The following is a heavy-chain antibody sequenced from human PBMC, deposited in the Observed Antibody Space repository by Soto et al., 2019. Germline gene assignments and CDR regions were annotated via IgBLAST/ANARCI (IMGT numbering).Heavy chain of an antibody. V-gene: IGHV4-31*03. D-gene: IGHD2-21*02. CDR3: ARGAGGNFYFDY. J-gene: IGHJ4*02. CDR2: VYYSGST. CDR1: GGSINRGGYY. Sequence: SETLSLTCTVSGGSINRGGYYWTWIRQHPGKGLEWIGSVYYSGSTNYNPSLKSRLTISVDTSKNQFSQRLSSVSAADTAVYYCARGAGGNFYFDYWGQGTLVTVSS.